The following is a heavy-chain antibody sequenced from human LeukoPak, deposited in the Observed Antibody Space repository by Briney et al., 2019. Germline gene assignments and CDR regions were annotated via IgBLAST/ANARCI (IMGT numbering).Heavy chain of an antibody. D-gene: IGHD3-3*01. CDR3: ASPGDFWSGYYQYYYYGMDV. J-gene: IGHJ6*02. V-gene: IGHV1-69*13. CDR1: GGTFSSYA. CDR2: IIPIFGTA. Sequence: SVKVSCEASGGTFSSYAISWVEQAPGQGLEWMGGIIPIFGTANYAQKFQGRVTITADESTSTAYMELSSLRSEDTAVYYCASPGDFWSGYYQYYYYGMDVWGQGTTVTVSS.